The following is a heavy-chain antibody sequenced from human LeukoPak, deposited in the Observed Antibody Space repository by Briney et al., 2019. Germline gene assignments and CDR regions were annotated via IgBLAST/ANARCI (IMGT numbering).Heavy chain of an antibody. Sequence: PSETLSLTCTVSGGSISSSSYYWGWIRQPPGKGLEWIGSIYYSGSTYYDPSLKSRVNISVDTSKNQFSLKLSSVTAADTAMYYCARAVGSGSFQTYYYYMDVWGKGTTVTISS. CDR3: ARAVGSGSFQTYYYYMDV. CDR1: GGSISSSSYY. V-gene: IGHV4-39*07. D-gene: IGHD3-10*01. CDR2: IYYSGST. J-gene: IGHJ6*03.